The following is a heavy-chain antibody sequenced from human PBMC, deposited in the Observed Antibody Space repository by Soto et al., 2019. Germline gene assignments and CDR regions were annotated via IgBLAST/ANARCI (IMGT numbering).Heavy chain of an antibody. D-gene: IGHD6-6*01. CDR1: GFTFSSYA. J-gene: IGHJ4*02. V-gene: IGHV3-23*01. Sequence: GGSLRLSCPASGFTFSSYAMSWVRQAPGEGLEWVSAISGSGGSTYYADSVKGRFTISRDNSKNTLYLQMNSLRAEDTAVYYCAKDWDYSSSYEFDYWGQGTLVTVSS. CDR3: AKDWDYSSSYEFDY. CDR2: ISGSGGST.